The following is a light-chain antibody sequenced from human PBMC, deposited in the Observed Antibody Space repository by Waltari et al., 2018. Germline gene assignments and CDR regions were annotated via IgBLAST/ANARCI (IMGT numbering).Light chain of an antibody. CDR2: WAS. CDR3: QQYYSTSLT. CDR1: QSVFYSTDNKNY. J-gene: IGKJ4*01. V-gene: IGKV4-1*01. Sequence: DIVLTQSPDSLAVSLGERATLDCTSSQSVFYSTDNKNYLAWYQQKPGQPPKLLIYWASTRDYGVPDRFSGSGSGTHFTLSISGLQAEDVAVYYCQQYYSTSLTFGGGTKVEIK.